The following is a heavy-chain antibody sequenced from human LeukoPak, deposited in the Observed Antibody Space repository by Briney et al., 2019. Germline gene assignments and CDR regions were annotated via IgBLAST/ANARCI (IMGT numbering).Heavy chain of an antibody. D-gene: IGHD4-17*01. J-gene: IGHJ4*02. Sequence: GGSLSLSCAASGSTFRSYSMNWVRQAPGKGLEWVSYITSGSSPIYYADSVKGRFTISRDNAKNSLYLQMNSLRDEDTAVYYCARRAYGEDSFEYWGQGTLVTVSS. CDR2: ITSGSSPI. V-gene: IGHV3-48*02. CDR1: GSTFRSYS. CDR3: ARRAYGEDSFEY.